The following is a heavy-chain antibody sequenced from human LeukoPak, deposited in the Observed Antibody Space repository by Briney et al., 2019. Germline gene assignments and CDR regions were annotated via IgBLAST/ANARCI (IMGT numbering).Heavy chain of an antibody. J-gene: IGHJ4*02. CDR3: AKGIGSGWYGIDY. CDR2: ISSSSSTI. D-gene: IGHD6-19*01. CDR1: GFTFSSYS. V-gene: IGHV3-48*01. Sequence: GGSLRLSCAASGFTFSSYSMNWVRQAPGKGLEWVSYISSSSSTIYYADSVKGRFTISRDNAKNSLYLQMNSLRAEDMALYYCAKGIGSGWYGIDYWGQGTLVTVSS.